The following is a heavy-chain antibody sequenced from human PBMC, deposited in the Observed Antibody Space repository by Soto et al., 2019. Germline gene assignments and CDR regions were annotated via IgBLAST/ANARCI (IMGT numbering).Heavy chain of an antibody. J-gene: IGHJ4*02. CDR2: ISRSSSNT. D-gene: IGHD6-19*01. CDR1: GFTFSDYY. V-gene: IGHV3-11*06. CDR3: ARVDRSLNAGIAVAGLVFDY. Sequence: GGSLRLSCAASGFTFSDYYMSWIRQAPGKGLEWVSYISRSSSNTNYADSVKGRFTISRDNAKNSLYLQMNSLGAEDTAVYYCARVDRSLNAGIAVAGLVFDYWGQGTRVTVSS.